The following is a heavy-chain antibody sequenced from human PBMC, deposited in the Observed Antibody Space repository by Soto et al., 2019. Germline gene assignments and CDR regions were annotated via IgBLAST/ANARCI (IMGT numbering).Heavy chain of an antibody. D-gene: IGHD4-17*01. CDR1: GFPFDDYG. CDR2: INRDGGST. CDR3: AWAPGYYGDFFDY. Sequence: EVQLVESGGGVVRPGGSLRLSCAASGFPFDDYGMSWVRQAPGKGLEWVSGINRDGGSTGYADSVKGRFTISRDNAKNSLYVQMNSLRADDTAFYYCAWAPGYYGDFFDYWGQGTLVTVSS. V-gene: IGHV3-20*04. J-gene: IGHJ4*02.